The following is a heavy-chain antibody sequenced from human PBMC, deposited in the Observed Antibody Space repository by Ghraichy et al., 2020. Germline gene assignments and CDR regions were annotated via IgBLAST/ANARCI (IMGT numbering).Heavy chain of an antibody. V-gene: IGHV3-15*01. Sequence: LTCATSGFTFSNAYMDWVRQTPGKGLEWVGQIKRKIDGETTDYAAPVKGRFTISRDDSKNTVYLQMNSLKTEYTAVYYCLDIGSSPGSWGPGTLVTVSS. J-gene: IGHJ5*02. CDR3: LDIGSSPGS. CDR2: IKRKIDGETT. CDR1: GFTFSNAY. D-gene: IGHD3-10*01.